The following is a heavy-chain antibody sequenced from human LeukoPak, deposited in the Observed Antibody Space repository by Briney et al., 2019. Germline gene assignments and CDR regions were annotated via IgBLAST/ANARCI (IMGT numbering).Heavy chain of an antibody. CDR2: ISSSSSYI. V-gene: IGHV3-21*01. CDR3: ARAIVEYYDSSGYPYNRFDY. J-gene: IGHJ4*02. D-gene: IGHD3-22*01. Sequence: PGGSLRLSCAASGFTFSSYTMNWVRQAPGKGLEWVSSISSSSSYIYYAVSVKGRFTISRDNAKNTLYLQMNSLRADDTAVYYCARAIVEYYDSSGYPYNRFDYWGQGTLVTVSS. CDR1: GFTFSSYT.